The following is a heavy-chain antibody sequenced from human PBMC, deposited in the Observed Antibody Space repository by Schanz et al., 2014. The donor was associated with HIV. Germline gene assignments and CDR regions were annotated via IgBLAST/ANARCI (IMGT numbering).Heavy chain of an antibody. V-gene: IGHV4-34*01. CDR1: GSFGGTW. Sequence: QVQLQQWGAGLLKPSETLSLTCAVYGSFGGTWWNWIRQTPGKGLEYIGDINHNGDTRYNPSLKSRVTISVDTSKNQFSLKMTSVTAADTAVYYCARSYYYDGSPLPLDSWGQGTLVTVSS. J-gene: IGHJ4*02. CDR3: ARSYYYDGSPLPLDS. CDR2: INHNGDT. D-gene: IGHD3-22*01.